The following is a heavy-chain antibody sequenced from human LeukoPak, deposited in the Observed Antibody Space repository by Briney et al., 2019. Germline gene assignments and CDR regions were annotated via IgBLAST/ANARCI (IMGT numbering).Heavy chain of an antibody. CDR3: ARFTPTAMVTADY. J-gene: IGHJ4*02. D-gene: IGHD5-18*01. CDR2: ISSSSSYI. CDR1: GFTFSSYA. V-gene: IGHV3-21*01. Sequence: GGSLRLSCAASGFTFSSYAMVWVRQAPGKGLEWVSSISSSSSYIYYADSVKGRFTISRDNAKNSLYLQMNSLRAEDTAVYYCARFTPTAMVTADYWGQGTLVTVSS.